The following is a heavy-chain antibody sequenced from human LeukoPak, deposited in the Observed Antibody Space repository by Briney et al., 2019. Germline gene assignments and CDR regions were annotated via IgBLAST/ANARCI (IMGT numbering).Heavy chain of an antibody. D-gene: IGHD3-22*01. CDR3: ATHLITMIVVVEDAFDI. CDR1: GFTFSSYW. J-gene: IGHJ3*02. Sequence: PGGSLRLSCAASGFTFSSYWMSWVRQAPGKGLEWVANIKQDGSEKYYVDSVKGRFTISRDNAKNSLYLQMNSLRAEDTAVYYCATHLITMIVVVEDAFDIWGQGTMVTVSS. CDR2: IKQDGSEK. V-gene: IGHV3-7*01.